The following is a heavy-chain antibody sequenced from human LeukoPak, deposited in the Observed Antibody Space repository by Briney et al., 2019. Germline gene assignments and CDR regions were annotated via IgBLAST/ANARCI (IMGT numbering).Heavy chain of an antibody. J-gene: IGHJ4*02. Sequence: GESLQISCMGSGYRFTNYWISWVRQMPGKGLEWMGRIDPSDSNIKYSPSFQGHVTVSADRYINTAYLQWSSLKASDTAIYYCARHGCSGGSCPLDYWGQGTLVTVSS. V-gene: IGHV5-10-1*01. CDR3: ARHGCSGGSCPLDY. CDR2: IDPSDSNI. D-gene: IGHD2-15*01. CDR1: GYRFTNYW.